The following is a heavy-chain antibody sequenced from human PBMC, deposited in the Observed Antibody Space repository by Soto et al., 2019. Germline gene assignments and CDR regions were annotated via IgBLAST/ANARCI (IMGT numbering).Heavy chain of an antibody. CDR2: IDGSGGTT. CDR1: GFPFSSTD. V-gene: IGHV3-23*01. D-gene: IGHD3-10*01. Sequence: PVGSLRLSCAASGFPFSSTDMTWVRQAPGKGLDWASTIDGSGGTTYYADSVKGRFTISRDNSMNTVYLQMNSLRADDTALYYCAKNSGWFNTWGQGALVTVSS. J-gene: IGHJ5*02. CDR3: AKNSGWFNT.